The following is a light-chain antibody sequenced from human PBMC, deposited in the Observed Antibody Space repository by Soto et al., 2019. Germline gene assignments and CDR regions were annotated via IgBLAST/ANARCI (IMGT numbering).Light chain of an antibody. Sequence: PGESAPLSCRASQTFIFTSLTWYQQKPGQAPRLLIFGASKRATGTPDRFSGSGSGRDFTLTISGLQSEDFAVYYCQQYGRWPRISFGQGTRLEIK. V-gene: IGKV3-20*01. J-gene: IGKJ5*01. CDR2: GAS. CDR1: QTFIFTS. CDR3: QQYGRWPRIS.